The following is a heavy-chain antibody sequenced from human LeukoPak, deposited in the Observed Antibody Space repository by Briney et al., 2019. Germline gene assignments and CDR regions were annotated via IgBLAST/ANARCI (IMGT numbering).Heavy chain of an antibody. J-gene: IGHJ3*02. CDR1: SDQY. V-gene: IGHV3-72*01. Sequence: GGSLRLSCAAFSDQYMDWVRQAPGRGRAWVGRIGNKANSYTTEYAASVKGRFTISRDDSKNSLYLQMNSLKTEDTAVYHCTRGYSGVAIYAFDIWGQGTMVTVSS. CDR3: TRGYSGVAIYAFDI. CDR2: IGNKANSYTT. D-gene: IGHD5-18*01.